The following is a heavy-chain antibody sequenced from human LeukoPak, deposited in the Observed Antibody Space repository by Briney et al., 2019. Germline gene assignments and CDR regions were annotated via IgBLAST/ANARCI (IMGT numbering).Heavy chain of an antibody. CDR2: INHSGST. Sequence: SETLSLTCAVYGGSFSGYYWSWIRQPPGKGLEWIGEINHSGSTNYNPSLKSRVTISVDTSKNQFSLKLGSVTAADTAVYYCARGRTAAGIGFDYWGQGTLVTVSS. CDR3: ARGRTAAGIGFDY. D-gene: IGHD6-13*01. J-gene: IGHJ4*02. CDR1: GGSFSGYY. V-gene: IGHV4-34*01.